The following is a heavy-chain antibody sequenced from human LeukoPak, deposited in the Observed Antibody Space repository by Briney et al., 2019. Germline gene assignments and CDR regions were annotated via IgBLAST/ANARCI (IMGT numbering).Heavy chain of an antibody. CDR3: ARVGYFGLRHQYYFDY. V-gene: IGHV4-59*01. CDR1: GGSLSSYY. CDR2: IYYSGST. J-gene: IGHJ4*02. Sequence: TSETLSLTCTVSGGSLSSYYWSWIRQPPGKGLEWIGYIYYSGSTNYNPSLKSRVTISVDTSKNQFSLKLSSVTAADTAVYYCARVGYFGLRHQYYFDYWGQGTLVTVSS. D-gene: IGHD3-10*01.